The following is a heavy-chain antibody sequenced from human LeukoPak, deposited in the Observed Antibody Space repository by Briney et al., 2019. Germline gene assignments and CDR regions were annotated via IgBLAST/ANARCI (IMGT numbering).Heavy chain of an antibody. V-gene: IGHV1-18*01. CDR3: ASGSGSYGPDYYFDY. J-gene: IGHJ4*02. D-gene: IGHD1-26*01. Sequence: ASVKVSCKASGCTFTSYGISWVRQAPGQGREWMGWISAYNGNTNYAQKLQGRVTMTTDTSTSTAYMELRSLRSDDTAVYYCASGSGSYGPDYYFDYWGQGTLVTVSS. CDR2: ISAYNGNT. CDR1: GCTFTSYG.